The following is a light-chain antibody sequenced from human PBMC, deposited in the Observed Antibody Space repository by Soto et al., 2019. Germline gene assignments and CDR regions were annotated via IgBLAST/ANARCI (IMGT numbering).Light chain of an antibody. CDR1: QSVSRN. J-gene: IGKJ2*01. CDR2: DAS. Sequence: IVMPQSPSTLSVSPGESSTLSCVSSQSVSRNLAWYQQKPGQPPRLLIYDASTRATGVPARFGGSGSGTEFTLTISGLQSEDFAVYYCQQYGDWPPDTFGQGTKVDIK. V-gene: IGKV3-15*01. CDR3: QQYGDWPPDT.